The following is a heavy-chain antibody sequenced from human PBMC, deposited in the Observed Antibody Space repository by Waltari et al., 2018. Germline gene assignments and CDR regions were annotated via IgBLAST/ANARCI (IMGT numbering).Heavy chain of an antibody. CDR2: IYYSGST. CDR3: ARTAYDHLTGYPTLDH. V-gene: IGHV4-39*07. J-gene: IGHJ4*02. D-gene: IGHD3-9*01. CDR1: GAYFESSSHY. Sequence: QLQLQESGPGLVKPSETLSLTCSVSGAYFESSSHYWGWVRQPPGKGLEWIGSIYYSGSTYYNPSLKSRVNMSVDTANYQFSLKVTSVTAADTAIYYCARTAYDHLTGYPTLDHWGQGILVTVSS.